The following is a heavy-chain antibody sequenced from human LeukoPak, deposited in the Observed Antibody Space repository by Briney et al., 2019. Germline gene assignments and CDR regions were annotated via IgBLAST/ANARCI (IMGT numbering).Heavy chain of an antibody. V-gene: IGHV3-53*01. J-gene: IGHJ3*02. CDR1: GFTFSNAW. CDR2: IYSNGNT. Sequence: GGSRRLSCAASGFTFSNAWMSWVRQAPGKGLEWVSIIYSNGNTHYADSVRGRFTISRDNSMNTLYLQMNNLRAEDTAVYYCARTNNYAFDIWGLGTMVTVSS. D-gene: IGHD5-24*01. CDR3: ARTNNYAFDI.